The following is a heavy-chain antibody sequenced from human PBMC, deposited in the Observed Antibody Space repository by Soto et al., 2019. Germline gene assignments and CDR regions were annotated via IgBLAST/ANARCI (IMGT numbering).Heavy chain of an antibody. D-gene: IGHD5-18*01. V-gene: IGHV4-34*01. CDR1: GGSFSGYY. CDR3: ARAGYSYGFDY. J-gene: IGHJ4*02. Sequence: SETLSLTCAVYGGSFSGYYWSRIRQPPGKGLEWIGEINHSGSTNYNPSLKSRVTISVDTPKNQFSLKLSSVTAADTAVYYCARAGYSYGFDYWGQGTLVTVSS. CDR2: INHSGST.